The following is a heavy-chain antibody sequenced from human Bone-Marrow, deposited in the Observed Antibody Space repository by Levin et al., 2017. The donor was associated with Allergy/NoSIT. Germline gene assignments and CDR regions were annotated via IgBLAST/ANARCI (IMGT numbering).Heavy chain of an antibody. CDR3: ARDRGGDNYSYYYGLDV. J-gene: IGHJ6*02. V-gene: IGHV3-9*01. D-gene: IGHD2-21*02. CDR2: ISWSSHTI. CDR1: GFPFDDYA. Sequence: SLKISCAASGFPFDDYAMHWVRQAPGKGLEWVSGISWSSHTIDYADSVRGRFTISRDNGKKSLYLQMRSLRGEDTAVYYCARDRGGDNYSYYYGLDVWGQGTTVTVSS.